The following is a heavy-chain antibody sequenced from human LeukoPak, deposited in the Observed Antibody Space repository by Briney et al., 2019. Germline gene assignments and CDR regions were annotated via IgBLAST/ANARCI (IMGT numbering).Heavy chain of an antibody. D-gene: IGHD6-13*01. Sequence: PGGSLRLSCAASGFTFSSYGMHWVRQAPGKGLEWVAVIWYDGSNKYYADSVKGRFTISRDNSKNTLYLQMSSLRDDDTAVYYCARERGAAPGGPPVDYWGQGTLVIVSS. J-gene: IGHJ4*02. V-gene: IGHV3-33*01. CDR2: IWYDGSNK. CDR1: GFTFSSYG. CDR3: ARERGAAPGGPPVDY.